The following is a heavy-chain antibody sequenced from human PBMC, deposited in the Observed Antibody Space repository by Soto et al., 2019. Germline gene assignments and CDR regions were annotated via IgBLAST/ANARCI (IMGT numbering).Heavy chain of an antibody. D-gene: IGHD3-10*01. CDR1: GYSFTTYW. CDR3: ARHSTSAPKDY. Sequence: GESLRISCKGSGYSFTTYWIAWVRQMPGKGLEWVGIIYPGDSDTRYSPSFEGHVTISVDKSISTAFLQWNSLKASDSAIYYCARHSTSAPKDYWGQGTLVTVSS. V-gene: IGHV5-51*01. J-gene: IGHJ4*01. CDR2: IYPGDSDT.